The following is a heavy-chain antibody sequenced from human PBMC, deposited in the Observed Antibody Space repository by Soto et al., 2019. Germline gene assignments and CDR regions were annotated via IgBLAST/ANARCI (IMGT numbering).Heavy chain of an antibody. D-gene: IGHD3-16*02. CDR2: IKQDGSEK. J-gene: IGHJ4*02. Sequence: GGSLRLSCAASGFTFSSYWMSWVRQAPGKGLEWVANIKQDGSEKYYVDSVKGRFTISRDNAKNSLYLQMNSLRAEDTAVYYCARDLDYIWGSYRYPYFDYWGQGTLVTVSS. CDR1: GFTFSSYW. V-gene: IGHV3-7*01. CDR3: ARDLDYIWGSYRYPYFDY.